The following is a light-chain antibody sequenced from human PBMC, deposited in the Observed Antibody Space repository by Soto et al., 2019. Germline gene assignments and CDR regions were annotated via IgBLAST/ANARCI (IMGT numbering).Light chain of an antibody. Sequence: EIVLTQSPATLSLSPGERATLSCSSSQSVSSYLAWYQQKPGQAPRLLIYDASNRATGIPARFSGSGSGTDFTRTISSLEPEDFAGYYCQQRSNWPPGLTFGGGTKVEIK. CDR2: DAS. CDR3: QQRSNWPPGLT. V-gene: IGKV3-11*01. J-gene: IGKJ4*01. CDR1: QSVSSY.